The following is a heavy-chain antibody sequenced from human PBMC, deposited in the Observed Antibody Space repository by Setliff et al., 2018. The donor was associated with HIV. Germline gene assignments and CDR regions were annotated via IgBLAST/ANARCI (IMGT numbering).Heavy chain of an antibody. CDR3: TRHSTDPWSLLDY. D-gene: IGHD4-4*01. CDR2: IDNTDKT. J-gene: IGHJ4*02. V-gene: IGHV3-23*01. Sequence: GGSLRLSCEASGFSFSTNAMGWVRQAPGKGLEWVSGIDNTDKTLYADSVKGRLTISRDISKNTAYLQMDSLKTEDTAVYYCTRHSTDPWSLLDYWGQGTLVTVSS. CDR1: GFSFSTNA.